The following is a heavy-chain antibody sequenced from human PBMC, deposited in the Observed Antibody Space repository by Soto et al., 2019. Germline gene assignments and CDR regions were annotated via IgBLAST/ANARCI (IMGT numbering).Heavy chain of an antibody. CDR3: ARNSYISGDDDSYYFDY. V-gene: IGHV1-3*01. CDR1: GYTFTRYA. J-gene: IGHJ4*02. Sequence: VASVKVSCKASGYTFTRYAMHWVRQAPGQRPEWMGWINPGNGDTKYSEKLQGRVTFTRDTSATTIYMELSSLRSEDTALYYCARNSYISGDDDSYYFDYWGQGTPVTVS. D-gene: IGHD2-21*02. CDR2: INPGNGDT.